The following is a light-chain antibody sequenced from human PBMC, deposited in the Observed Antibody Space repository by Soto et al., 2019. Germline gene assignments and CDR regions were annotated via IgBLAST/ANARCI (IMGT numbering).Light chain of an antibody. CDR1: QSVSSSY. V-gene: IGKV3-20*01. J-gene: IGKJ1*01. CDR2: GAS. Sequence: EIVLTQSPGTLSLSPGEGATLSCRASQSVSSSYLAWYQQKPGQAPRLLIYGASSRATGIPDRFSGSGSGTDFTLTISRLEPEDFAVYYCQQYGSSRTFGQGTEVDVK. CDR3: QQYGSSRT.